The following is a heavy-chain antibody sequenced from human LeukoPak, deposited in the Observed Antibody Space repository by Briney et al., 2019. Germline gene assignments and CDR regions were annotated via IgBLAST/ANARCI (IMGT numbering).Heavy chain of an antibody. J-gene: IGHJ4*02. CDR1: GFTFSSYE. D-gene: IGHD6-13*01. CDR3: ARGIDHSSSFGLLI. V-gene: IGHV3-48*03. CDR2: ISSSGSTI. Sequence: GGSLRLSCAASGFTFSSYEMNWVRQAPGKGLEWVSYISSSGSTIYYADSVKGRFTISRDNAKNSLYLQMNSLRAEDTAVYYCARGIDHSSSFGLLIWGQGTLVTVSS.